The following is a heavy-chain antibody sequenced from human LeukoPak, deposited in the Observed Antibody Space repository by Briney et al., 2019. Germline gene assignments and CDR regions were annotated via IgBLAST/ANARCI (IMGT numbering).Heavy chain of an antibody. CDR2: IYYSGST. CDR3: AILSGGEEAY. D-gene: IGHD2-21*01. CDR1: GGSINTYY. J-gene: IGHJ4*02. Sequence: PSETLSLTCTVSGGSINTYYWSWIRQPPGKGLEWVGYIYYSGSTNYNPSLESRVTISIDTSKNQFSLKLSSVTPADTAMYYCAILSGGEEAYWGQGILVTVSS. V-gene: IGHV4-59*01.